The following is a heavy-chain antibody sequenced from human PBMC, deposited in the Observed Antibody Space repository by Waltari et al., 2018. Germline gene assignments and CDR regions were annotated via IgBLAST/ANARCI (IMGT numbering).Heavy chain of an antibody. J-gene: IGHJ2*01. D-gene: IGHD2-15*01. CDR2: ISHRGSA. Sequence: QLQLQESGSGLVKPSQTLSLTCAVSGGSISSGGYSWSWIRQPPGKGREWIVYISHRGSAYFNPSLKSRVPISVDRSKNQFALKRSSVTAADTAVYYCARGGGGGSGFDLWGRGTLVTVSS. CDR1: GGSISSGGYS. CDR3: ARGGGGGSGFDL. V-gene: IGHV4-30-2*01.